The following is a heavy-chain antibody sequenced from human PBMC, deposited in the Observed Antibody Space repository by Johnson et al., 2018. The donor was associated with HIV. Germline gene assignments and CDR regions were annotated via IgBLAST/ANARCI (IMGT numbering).Heavy chain of an antibody. CDR2: RWNCGGI. J-gene: IGHJ3*02. D-gene: IGHD2-15*01. Sequence: VQLVESGGGLIQPGGSLRLSCAASGFTVSSNYMSWVRQAPGQGLEWVSGLRWNCGGIGYADSVKGRFTISRDNSKNTLYLQMNSLRAEDTAVYYCATEGGTGAFDIWGQGTMVTVSS. V-gene: IGHV3-66*03. CDR1: GFTVSSNY. CDR3: ATEGGTGAFDI.